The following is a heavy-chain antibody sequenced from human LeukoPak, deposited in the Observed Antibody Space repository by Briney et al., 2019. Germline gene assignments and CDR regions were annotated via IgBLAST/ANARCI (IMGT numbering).Heavy chain of an antibody. V-gene: IGHV3-21*01. J-gene: IGHJ4*02. CDR3: ARDNGDTTDFDR. Sequence: KPGGSLRLSCAASGFTFSSYRMNWVRQAPGKGLEWVSSISSSSTYIYYAASARGRFTISRDNAENSVYLQMTSLRGEDTAVYYCARDNGDTTDFDRWGQGTLVTVSS. D-gene: IGHD5-18*01. CDR1: GFTFSSYR. CDR2: ISSSSTYI.